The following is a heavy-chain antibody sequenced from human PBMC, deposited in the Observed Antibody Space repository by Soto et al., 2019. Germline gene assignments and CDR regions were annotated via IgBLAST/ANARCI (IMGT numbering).Heavy chain of an antibody. CDR2: ISAYNGNT. CDR1: GYTFTSYG. V-gene: IGHV1-18*01. J-gene: IGHJ6*02. CDR3: ARVPDCSGGSCYYYYYYGMDV. Sequence: QVQLVQSGAEVKKPGASVKVSCKASGYTFTSYGISWVRQAPGQGLEWMGWISAYNGNTNYAQKLQGRVTMTTDTSTITAYMELRSLRSDDTALYYFARVPDCSGGSCYYYYYYGMDVWGQGTTVTVSS. D-gene: IGHD2-15*01.